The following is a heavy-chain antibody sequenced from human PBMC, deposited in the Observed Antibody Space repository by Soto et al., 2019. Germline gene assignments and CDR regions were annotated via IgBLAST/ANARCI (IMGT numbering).Heavy chain of an antibody. CDR2: INQDGSES. V-gene: IGHV3-7*01. D-gene: IGHD2-2*01. CDR1: GLTFSNYW. CDR3: ARPARECSSAGCAN. J-gene: IGHJ4*02. Sequence: EVQLVGSGGGLVQPGGSLRLSCLVSGLTFSNYWMSWVRQAPGKGLEWVANINQDGSESYYVDSVKGRFTISRDNAKNSLYLQMTSLRAEDTAVYYCARPARECSSAGCANWGQGPLVTVSS.